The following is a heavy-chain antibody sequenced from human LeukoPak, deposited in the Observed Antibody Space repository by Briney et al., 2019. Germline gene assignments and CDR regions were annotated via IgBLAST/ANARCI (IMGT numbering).Heavy chain of an antibody. Sequence: ASVKVSCKASAYTLTRYGINWVRLAPGQGLEWMGWISAYNVNTNNMQKFKGRITLTADTSTNTAYLELRSLRSDDTAVYYCSVYNWNDNWFDPWGQGTLVTVSS. CDR3: SVYNWNDNWFDP. CDR2: ISAYNVNT. CDR1: AYTLTRYG. D-gene: IGHD1-1*01. V-gene: IGHV1-18*01. J-gene: IGHJ5*02.